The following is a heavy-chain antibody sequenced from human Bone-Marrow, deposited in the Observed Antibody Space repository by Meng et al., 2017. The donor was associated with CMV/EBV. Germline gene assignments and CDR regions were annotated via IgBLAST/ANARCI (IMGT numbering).Heavy chain of an antibody. J-gene: IGHJ4*02. CDR1: GFTFSSYW. CDR2: IKQDGSEK. Sequence: GESLKISCAASGFTFSSYWMSWVRQVPGKGLEWVANIKQDGSEKYYVDSVKGRFTISRDNAKNSLYLQMNSLRAEDTAVYYCAREWGLRQQLGYFDYWGQGTLVTVSS. CDR3: AREWGLRQQLGYFDY. V-gene: IGHV3-7*01. D-gene: IGHD6-13*01.